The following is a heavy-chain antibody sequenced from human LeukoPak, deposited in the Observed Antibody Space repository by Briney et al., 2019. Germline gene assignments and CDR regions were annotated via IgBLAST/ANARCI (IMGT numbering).Heavy chain of an antibody. J-gene: IGHJ4*02. D-gene: IGHD1-14*01. V-gene: IGHV4-59*02. CDR3: ARGGNRLDY. CDR1: RGSVSSYY. CDR2: IYYTGST. Sequence: SEALSLTCSVSRGSVSSYYWSWIRQPPGKGLEWIGFIYYTGSTNYNPSLKSRVTMSVDTSKSQISLKLTSVTAADTAVYYCARGGNRLDYWGQGTLVTVSP.